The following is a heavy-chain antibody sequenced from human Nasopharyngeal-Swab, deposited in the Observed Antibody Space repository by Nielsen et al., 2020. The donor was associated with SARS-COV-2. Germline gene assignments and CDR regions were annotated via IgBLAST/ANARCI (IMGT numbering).Heavy chain of an antibody. Sequence: ASVKVSCKASGYTFTGYYIHWVRQAPGQGLEWMARMNPSSGGATYARTFQGRVTVTRDTSINTAYMQVISLTSDDAAVYYCAREGDRTYWFDSHDAFDVWGQGTLVAVSS. V-gene: IGHV1-2*06. CDR1: GYTFTGYY. D-gene: IGHD2-8*02. CDR2: MNPSSGGA. CDR3: AREGDRTYWFDSHDAFDV. J-gene: IGHJ3*01.